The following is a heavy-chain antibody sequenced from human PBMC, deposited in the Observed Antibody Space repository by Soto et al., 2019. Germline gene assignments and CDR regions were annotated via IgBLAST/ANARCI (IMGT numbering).Heavy chain of an antibody. CDR2: INHSGST. J-gene: IGHJ6*02. Sequence: SETLSLTCAVYGGSFSGYYWSWIRQPPGKGLEWIGEINHSGSTNYNPSLKSRVTISVDTSKNQFSLKLSSVTAADTAVYYRARGRDIVVVVAAKNYYGMDVWGQGTTVTVSS. D-gene: IGHD2-15*01. V-gene: IGHV4-34*01. CDR3: ARGRDIVVVVAAKNYYGMDV. CDR1: GGSFSGYY.